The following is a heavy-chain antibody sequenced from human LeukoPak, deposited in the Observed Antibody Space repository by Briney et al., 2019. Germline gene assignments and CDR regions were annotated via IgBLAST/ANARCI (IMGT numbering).Heavy chain of an antibody. CDR1: GGSFSGYY. J-gene: IGHJ5*02. V-gene: IGHV4-34*01. D-gene: IGHD2-15*01. CDR2: INHSRST. CDR3: ARVWGRYCSGGRCYGFRWFDP. Sequence: PSETLSLTCAVYGGSFSGYYWSWIRQPPGKGLEWIGEINHSRSTNYNPSLKSRVTISVDTSKNQFSLKLSSVTAADTAVCYCARVWGRYCSGGRCYGFRWFDPWGQGTLVTVSS.